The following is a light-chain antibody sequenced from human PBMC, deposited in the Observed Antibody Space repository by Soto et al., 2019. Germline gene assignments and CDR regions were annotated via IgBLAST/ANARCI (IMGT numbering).Light chain of an antibody. CDR3: KVWDSSSDHYV. CDR2: DDS. V-gene: IGLV3-21*02. CDR1: NIGSKS. J-gene: IGLJ1*01. Sequence: SYQLTQPPSVSVAPGQTSRITCGGNNIGSKSVHCYQQKPGQAPVLVVYDDSDRPSGIPERFSGSNYGNTATLTISRVEAGDEADYYCKVWDSSSDHYVFGTGTKVTVL.